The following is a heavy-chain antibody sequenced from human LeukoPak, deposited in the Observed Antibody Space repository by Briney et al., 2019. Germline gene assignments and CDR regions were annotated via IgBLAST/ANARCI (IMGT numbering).Heavy chain of an antibody. J-gene: IGHJ5*02. V-gene: IGHV1-18*04. CDR1: GYTFTSYG. D-gene: IGHD3-10*01. Sequence: EASVKVSCKASGYTFTSYGISWVRQAPGRGLEWMGWISAYNGNTNYAQRLQGRVTMTTDTSTSTAYMELRSLRSDDTAVYYCARVVYIVVRGVIITYWFDPWGQGTLVTVSS. CDR3: ARVVYIVVRGVIITYWFDP. CDR2: ISAYNGNT.